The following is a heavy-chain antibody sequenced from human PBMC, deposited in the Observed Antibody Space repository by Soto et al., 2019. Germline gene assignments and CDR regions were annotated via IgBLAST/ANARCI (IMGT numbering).Heavy chain of an antibody. CDR3: TTSHAGEPNN. V-gene: IGHV4-4*02. Sequence: SETLSLTCFVSGGSISSSSWWTWVRQSPGKGLEWIGEIFESGATNYNPSLKSRLTMSVDKSKNQFSLNLSSLTAADTAVYFCTTSHAGEPNNWGKGTLVTVSS. CDR2: IFESGAT. D-gene: IGHD3-16*01. CDR1: GGSISSSSW. J-gene: IGHJ4*02.